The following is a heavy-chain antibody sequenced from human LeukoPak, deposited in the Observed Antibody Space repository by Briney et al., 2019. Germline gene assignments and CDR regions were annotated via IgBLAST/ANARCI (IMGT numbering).Heavy chain of an antibody. CDR1: VGSISSYY. Sequence: PSETLSLTCTVSVGSISSYYWSWIRQPPGKGLEWIGYIYYSGSTNYNPSLKSRVTISVDTSKNQFSLKLSSVTAAETAVYYCARALDRNWFDPWGQGTLVTVSS. CDR2: IYYSGST. CDR3: ARALDRNWFDP. V-gene: IGHV4-59*01. J-gene: IGHJ5*02.